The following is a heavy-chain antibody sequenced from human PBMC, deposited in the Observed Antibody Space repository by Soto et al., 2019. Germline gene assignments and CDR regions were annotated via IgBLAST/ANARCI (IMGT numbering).Heavy chain of an antibody. CDR3: ARRDLGIAAATGAFDI. CDR1: GGSISSGGYS. CDR2: ISWNSNNI. D-gene: IGHD6-13*01. V-gene: IGHV3-9*01. J-gene: IGHJ3*02. Sequence: LSLTCAVSGGSISSGGYSWSWVRQPPGKGLEWVSSISWNSNNIGYADSVKGRFTISRDNAKNSLYLQMNSLRAEDTALYYCARRDLGIAAATGAFDIWGQGTMVTVSS.